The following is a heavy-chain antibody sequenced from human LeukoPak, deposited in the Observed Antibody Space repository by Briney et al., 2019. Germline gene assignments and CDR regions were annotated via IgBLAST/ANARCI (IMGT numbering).Heavy chain of an antibody. CDR2: ISWNSGTI. CDR1: GFTFDDYA. J-gene: IGHJ4*02. V-gene: IGHV3-9*01. CDR3: ARGLEKGYSYGIDY. D-gene: IGHD5-18*01. Sequence: GGSLRLSCAASGFTFDDYAMHWVRPAPGKGLEWVSGISWNSGTIGHADSVKGRFTISRDNAKDSLYLQMNSLRTDDTALYYCARGLEKGYSYGIDYWGQGTLVTVSS.